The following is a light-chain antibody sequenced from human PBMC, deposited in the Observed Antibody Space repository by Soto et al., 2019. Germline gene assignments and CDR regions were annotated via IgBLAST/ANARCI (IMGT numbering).Light chain of an antibody. CDR2: GAS. V-gene: IGKV1-39*01. CDR3: QQSYSSLT. Sequence: DIQMTQSPSSLSASVGDRVTITCRASQSISTYLNWYQQKPGKAPKLLIYGASTLQSGVPSRFSGSGSGADFTLTITSLQPEDFAFYYCQQSYSSLTFGGGTKVGIK. J-gene: IGKJ4*01. CDR1: QSISTY.